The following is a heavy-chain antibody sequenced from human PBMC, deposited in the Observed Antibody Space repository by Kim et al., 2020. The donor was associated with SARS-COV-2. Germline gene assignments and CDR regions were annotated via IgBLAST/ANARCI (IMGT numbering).Heavy chain of an antibody. V-gene: IGHV3-33*01. Sequence: GGSLRLSCAASGFTFSSADIHWVRQAPAKGLEWVSDIWYHGSYTYYADSVKGRFTISRDNTKNTLYLQMNSLRAEDTAVYYCVRDGGHQVVRGLDYWGQGTLVTVSS. CDR3: VRDGGHQVVRGLDY. CDR1: GFTFSSAD. D-gene: IGHD6-13*01. J-gene: IGHJ4*02. CDR2: IWYHGSYT.